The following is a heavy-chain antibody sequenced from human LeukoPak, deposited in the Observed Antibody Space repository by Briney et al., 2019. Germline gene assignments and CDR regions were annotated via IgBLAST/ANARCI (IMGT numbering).Heavy chain of an antibody. CDR1: GFTFDDYA. D-gene: IGHD5-18*01. CDR3: AKDMAPYSYGYDDAFDI. Sequence: GGSLRLSCAASGFTFDDYAMHWVRQAPGKGLEWVSGISWNSGSIGYADSVKGRFTISRDNAKNSLYLQMNSLRAEDMALYYCAKDMAPYSYGYDDAFDIWGQGTMVTVSS. J-gene: IGHJ3*02. CDR2: ISWNSGSI. V-gene: IGHV3-9*03.